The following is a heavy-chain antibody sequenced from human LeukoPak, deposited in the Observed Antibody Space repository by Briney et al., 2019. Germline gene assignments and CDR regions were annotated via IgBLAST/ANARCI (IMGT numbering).Heavy chain of an antibody. Sequence: GGSLRLSCAASGFTFNSHAMYWVRQAPGKGLEWVSGIVGSGGSSYYAESVRGGFTISRDNSKNTVYMQMNSLRDEDTAVYYCAKTTFGYSSGRSPGWPVDYWGQGTVVTVSS. J-gene: IGHJ4*02. V-gene: IGHV3-23*01. CDR1: GFTFNSHA. D-gene: IGHD6-19*01. CDR2: IVGSGGSS. CDR3: AKTTFGYSSGRSPGWPVDY.